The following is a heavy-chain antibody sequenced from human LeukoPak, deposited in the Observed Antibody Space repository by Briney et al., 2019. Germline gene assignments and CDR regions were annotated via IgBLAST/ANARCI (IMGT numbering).Heavy chain of an antibody. V-gene: IGHV4-61*01. Sequence: SETLSLTCTVSGGSVSSGSYYWSWIRQPPGKGLEWIGYMYYSGSTNYNPSLKSRVTISVDTSKNQFSLKLSSVTAADTAVYYCARDCGGDCYTKYYFDYWGQGTLVTVSS. CDR3: ARDCGGDCYTKYYFDY. CDR1: GGSVSSGSYY. D-gene: IGHD2-21*02. J-gene: IGHJ4*02. CDR2: MYYSGST.